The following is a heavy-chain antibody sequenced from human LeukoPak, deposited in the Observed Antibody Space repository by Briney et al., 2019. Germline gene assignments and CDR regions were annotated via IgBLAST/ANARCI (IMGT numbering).Heavy chain of an antibody. CDR3: ARWRLRSGDAFDI. J-gene: IGHJ3*02. CDR2: IYSGGST. CDR1: GFTVSSNY. Sequence: GGSLRLSCAASGFTVSSNYMSWVRQAPGKGLEWVSVIYSGGSTHYADSVKGRFTISRDNSKNMLYLQMNSLRAEDTAVYYCARWRLRSGDAFDIWGQGTMVTVSS. D-gene: IGHD3-10*01. V-gene: IGHV3-53*01.